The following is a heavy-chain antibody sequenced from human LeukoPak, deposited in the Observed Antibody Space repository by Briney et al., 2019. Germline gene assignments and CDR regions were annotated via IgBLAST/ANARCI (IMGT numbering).Heavy chain of an antibody. CDR3: ARDTQLGKFDY. CDR1: GGSISGYY. Sequence: SETLSLTCTVSGGSISGYYWSWIRQPPGKTLEWIGEIYYSGSIKYNPSLKSRITISADTSKNQFSLKLTSVTAADTAVYYCARDTQLGKFDYWGQGTLVTVSS. CDR2: IYYSGSI. D-gene: IGHD5-24*01. V-gene: IGHV4-59*01. J-gene: IGHJ4*02.